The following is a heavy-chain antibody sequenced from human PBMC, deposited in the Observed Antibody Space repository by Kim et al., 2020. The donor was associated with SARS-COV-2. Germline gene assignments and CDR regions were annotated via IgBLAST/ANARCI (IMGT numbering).Heavy chain of an antibody. CDR1: GFTFSDSS. CDR2: ISYDGRDR. CDR3: AGQYCVSDSCPSGLAY. J-gene: IGHJ4*02. Sequence: GGSLRLSCAASGFTFSDSSMHWVRQAPGKGLEWLAVISYDGRDRLYAGSAKGRFTIFRDNSRNTVYLQMDRLRPEDTATYYCAGQYCVSDSCPSGLAYWGQGTLVTVSS. D-gene: IGHD2-21*01. V-gene: IGHV3-30-3*02.